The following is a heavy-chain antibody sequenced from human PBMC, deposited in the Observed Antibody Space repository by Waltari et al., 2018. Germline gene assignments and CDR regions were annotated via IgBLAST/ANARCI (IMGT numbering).Heavy chain of an antibody. Sequence: QVQLVQSGAEVKKPGASVKVSCKASGYTFTSYAMHWVRQAPGQRLEWMGWINAGNGNTKYSQKFQGRVTITRDTSASTAYMELSSLRSEDTAVYYCARAGRVVAATPLFDYWGQGTLVTVSS. D-gene: IGHD2-15*01. CDR1: GYTFTSYA. J-gene: IGHJ4*02. CDR2: INAGNGNT. V-gene: IGHV1-3*01. CDR3: ARAGRVVAATPLFDY.